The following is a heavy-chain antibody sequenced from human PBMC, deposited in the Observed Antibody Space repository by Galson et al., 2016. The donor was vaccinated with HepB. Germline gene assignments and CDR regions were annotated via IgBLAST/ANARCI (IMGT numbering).Heavy chain of an antibody. Sequence: SLRLSCAASGFTFSTYGFHWVRQAPGKGLEWVAVIWYDGSQRYYSDSVEGRFTISRDNAKNSLYLQMNSLRAEDTAVYYCASYPGYFPGNWGQGTLVTVSS. V-gene: IGHV3-33*08. CDR2: IWYDGSQR. CDR1: GFTFSTYG. D-gene: IGHD3-9*01. J-gene: IGHJ4*02. CDR3: ASYPGYFPGN.